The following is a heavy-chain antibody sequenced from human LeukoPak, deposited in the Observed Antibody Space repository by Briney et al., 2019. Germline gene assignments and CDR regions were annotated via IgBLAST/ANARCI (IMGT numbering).Heavy chain of an antibody. V-gene: IGHV3-33*08. J-gene: IGHJ4*02. CDR2: IWYDGSNK. CDR1: GFTLSSYG. D-gene: IGHD6-19*01. Sequence: PGGSLRLSCAASGFTLSSYGMHWVRQAPGKGLEWVAVIWYDGSNKYYADSVKGRFTISRDNSKNTLYLQMNSLRAEDTAVYYCARPPLEYSSGWYDYWGQGTLVTVSS. CDR3: ARPPLEYSSGWYDY.